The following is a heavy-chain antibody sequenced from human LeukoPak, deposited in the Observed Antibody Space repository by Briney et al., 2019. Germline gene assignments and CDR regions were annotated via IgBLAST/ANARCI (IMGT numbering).Heavy chain of an antibody. J-gene: IGHJ6*02. Sequence: EASVKVSCKASGYSFTSYGISWVRQAPGQGLEWMGWISAYNGNTNYAQKLQGRVTMTTDTSTSTAYMELRSLRSDDTAVYYCARGPEAASIYYYDLGVWGQGTTVTVSS. V-gene: IGHV1-18*01. CDR2: ISAYNGNT. CDR1: GYSFTSYG. CDR3: ARGPEAASIYYYDLGV. D-gene: IGHD6-13*01.